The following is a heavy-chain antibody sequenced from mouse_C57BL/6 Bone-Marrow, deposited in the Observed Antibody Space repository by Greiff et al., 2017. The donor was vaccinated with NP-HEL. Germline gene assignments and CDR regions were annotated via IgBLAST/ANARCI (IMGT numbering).Heavy chain of an antibody. V-gene: IGHV1-47*01. J-gene: IGHJ4*01. CDR1: GYTFTTYP. Sequence: QVQLKQSGAELVKPGASVKMSCKASGYTFTTYPIEWMKQNHGKSLEWIGNFHPYNDDTKYNEKFKGKATLTVEKSSSTVYLELSRLTSDDSAVYYCAIYGYDGDYYAMDYWGQGTSVTVSS. CDR3: AIYGYDGDYYAMDY. CDR2: FHPYNDDT. D-gene: IGHD2-2*01.